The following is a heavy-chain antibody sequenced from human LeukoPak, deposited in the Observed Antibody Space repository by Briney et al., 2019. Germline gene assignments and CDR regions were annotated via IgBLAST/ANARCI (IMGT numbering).Heavy chain of an antibody. CDR2: IHPSSGSA. D-gene: IGHD2-2*03. J-gene: IGHJ3*02. CDR1: GYTFTSYY. Sequence: GASVKVSCKASGYTFTSYYIHWVRQAPGQGLEWMGIIHPSSGSATSAQKFQGRLTMTRDTSTSTVYMELSSLRSEDTAVYYCARDWIPGSFDAFDIWGQGTMVTVSS. CDR3: ARDWIPGSFDAFDI. V-gene: IGHV1-46*01.